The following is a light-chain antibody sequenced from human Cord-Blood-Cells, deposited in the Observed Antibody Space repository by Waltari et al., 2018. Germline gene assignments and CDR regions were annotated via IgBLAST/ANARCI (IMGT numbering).Light chain of an antibody. J-gene: IGLJ1*01. V-gene: IGLV2-14*03. Sequence: QSALTQPASVSGSPGQSITIPCTGTSSDVGGYNYVSWYQQHPGKPPKLMIYYVSNRPSGVSNRFSGSKSGNTASLTISGLQAEDEADYYCSSYTSSSTYVFGTGTKVTVL. CDR3: SSYTSSSTYV. CDR1: SSDVGGYNY. CDR2: YVS.